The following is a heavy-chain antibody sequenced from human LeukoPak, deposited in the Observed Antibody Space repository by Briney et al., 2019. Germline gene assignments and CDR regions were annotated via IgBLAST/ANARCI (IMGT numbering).Heavy chain of an antibody. CDR3: AKAGSAYGDYDYYYYYMDV. J-gene: IGHJ6*03. CDR2: IWYDGSNK. CDR1: GFTFSSYG. V-gene: IGHV3-33*06. Sequence: GGSLRLSCAASGFTFSSYGMHWVRQAPGKGLERVAVIWYDGSNKYYADSVKGRFTISRDNSKNTLYLQMNSLRAEDTAVYYCAKAGSAYGDYDYYYYYMDVWGKGTTVTVSS. D-gene: IGHD4-17*01.